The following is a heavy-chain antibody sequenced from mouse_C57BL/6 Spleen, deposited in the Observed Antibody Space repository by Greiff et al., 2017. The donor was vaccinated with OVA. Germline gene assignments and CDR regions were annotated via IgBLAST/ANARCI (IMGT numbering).Heavy chain of an antibody. V-gene: IGHV1-5*01. CDR1: GYTFTSYW. D-gene: IGHD1-1*01. CDR2: IYPGNSDT. J-gene: IGHJ4*01. Sequence: DVQLQESGTVLARPGASVKMSCKTSGYTFTSYWMHWVKQRPGQGLEWIGAIYPGNSDTSYNQKFKGKAKLTAVTSASTAYMELSSLTNEDSAVYYCTRLDYYGSSYDYAMDYWGQGTSVTVSS. CDR3: TRLDYYGSSYDYAMDY.